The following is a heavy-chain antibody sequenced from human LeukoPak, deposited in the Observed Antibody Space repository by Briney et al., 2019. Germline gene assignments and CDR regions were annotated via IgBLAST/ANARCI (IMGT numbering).Heavy chain of an antibody. Sequence: ASVKVSCKASGGTFSSYAISWVRQAPGQGLEWMGGIIPIFGTANYAQKFQGRVTITTDESTSTAYMELSSLRSEDTAVYYCAREVAARPPCFDYWGQGTLVTVSS. CDR1: GGTFSSYA. CDR2: IIPIFGTA. D-gene: IGHD6-6*01. V-gene: IGHV1-69*05. J-gene: IGHJ4*02. CDR3: AREVAARPPCFDY.